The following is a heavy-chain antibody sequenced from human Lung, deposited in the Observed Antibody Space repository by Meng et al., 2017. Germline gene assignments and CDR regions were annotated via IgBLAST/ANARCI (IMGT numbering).Heavy chain of an antibody. D-gene: IGHD1-1*01. Sequence: QVHLVQSGAEVKKPGASVKVSCKASGYTFTTYAMHWVRQAPGQRLEWMGWINAGSGNTKYSQKFQNRLTITRDTSASTGYMELNSLGSEDTAVYYCARPYYKWNDPPDYWGQGTLVTVSS. CDR1: GYTFTTYA. J-gene: IGHJ4*02. CDR3: ARPYYKWNDPPDY. CDR2: INAGSGNT. V-gene: IGHV1-3*01.